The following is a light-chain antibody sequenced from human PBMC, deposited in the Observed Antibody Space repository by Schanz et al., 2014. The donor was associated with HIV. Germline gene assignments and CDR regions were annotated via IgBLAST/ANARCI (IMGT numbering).Light chain of an antibody. CDR3: QQSYTTPPGT. V-gene: IGKV1-27*01. CDR2: AAS. Sequence: DILMTQSPASLSASVGDRVTFTCRASQGISNYLAWFQQKPGKVPKLLIYAASTLQGGVPSRFSGSGSGTDFTLTISSLQPEDFATYYCQQSYTTPPGTFGQGTKLEIK. CDR1: QGISNY. J-gene: IGKJ2*01.